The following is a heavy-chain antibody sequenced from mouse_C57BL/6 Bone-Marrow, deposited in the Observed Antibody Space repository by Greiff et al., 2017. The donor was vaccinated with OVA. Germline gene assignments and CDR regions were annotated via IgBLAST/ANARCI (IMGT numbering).Heavy chain of an antibody. Sequence: EVKLMESGGGLVQPGGSLKLSCAASGFTFSDYGMAWVRQAPRKGPEWVAFISNLAYSIYYADTVSGRFTISRENAKNTLYLEMSSLRSKDTAMYYCAKQTDSNYSAMDYWGQGTSVTVSS. CDR1: GFTFSDYG. CDR3: AKQTDSNYSAMDY. CDR2: ISNLAYSI. J-gene: IGHJ4*01. D-gene: IGHD2-5*01. V-gene: IGHV5-15*01.